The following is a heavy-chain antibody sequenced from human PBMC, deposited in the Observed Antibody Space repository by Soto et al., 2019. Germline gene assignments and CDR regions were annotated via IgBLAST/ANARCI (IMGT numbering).Heavy chain of an antibody. Sequence: ASVNVSCKASGYTFTSYGISWVRQAPGQGLEWMGWISAYNGNTNYAQKLQGRVTMTTDTSTSTAYMELRSLRSDDTAVYYCARDRGTRITMVRGVIIDYWGQGTLVTVSS. CDR2: ISAYNGNT. CDR3: ARDRGTRITMVRGVIIDY. V-gene: IGHV1-18*01. D-gene: IGHD3-10*01. CDR1: GYTFTSYG. J-gene: IGHJ4*02.